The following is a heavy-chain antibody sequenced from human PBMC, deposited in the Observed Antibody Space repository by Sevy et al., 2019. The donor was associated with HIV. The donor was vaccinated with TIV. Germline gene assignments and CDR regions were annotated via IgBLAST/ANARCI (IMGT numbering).Heavy chain of an antibody. CDR2: IKEDGSET. V-gene: IGHV3-7*03. J-gene: IGHJ4*02. CDR1: EFTFIKFA. CDR3: ARGWAYPDS. Sequence: GGSLRLSCAASEFTFIKFAMSWVRQAPGKGLEWVASIKEDGSETYYVDSVKGRFTISRDNAKNSLFLQMNILRAEDTAVYYCARGWAYPDSWGQGGLVTVSS.